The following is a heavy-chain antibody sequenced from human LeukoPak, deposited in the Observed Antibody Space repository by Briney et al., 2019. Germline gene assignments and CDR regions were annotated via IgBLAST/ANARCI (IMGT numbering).Heavy chain of an antibody. Sequence: GGSLRLSCAASGFTFDDYSMHWVRQAPGKGLEWVSLISWDGGSTHYADSVKGRFTISRDNSKNSLYLQMNSLRTEDTALYYCAKDMSSYGLDYWGQGTLVTVSS. CDR1: GFTFDDYS. J-gene: IGHJ4*02. V-gene: IGHV3-43*01. CDR3: AKDMSSYGLDY. CDR2: ISWDGGST. D-gene: IGHD5-18*01.